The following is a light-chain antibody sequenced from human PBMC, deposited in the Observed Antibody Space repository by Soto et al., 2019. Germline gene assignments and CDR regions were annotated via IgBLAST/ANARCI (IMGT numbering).Light chain of an antibody. Sequence: ETVLTQSPATLSLSPGERATLSCRASQNVNNYLAWYQQKPDQAPRLLIYDASRRATGIPPRFSGSGSVTDFTLTISSLEPEDSAVYYCQQRSDWPTFGRGTKVEIK. CDR2: DAS. V-gene: IGKV3-11*01. J-gene: IGKJ1*01. CDR1: QNVNNY. CDR3: QQRSDWPT.